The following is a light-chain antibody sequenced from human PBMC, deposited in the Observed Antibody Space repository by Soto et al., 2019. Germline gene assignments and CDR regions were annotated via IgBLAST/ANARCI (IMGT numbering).Light chain of an antibody. CDR3: MHTLQTRPST. CDR2: MGS. J-gene: IGKJ2*01. CDR1: QSLLHSNGYNY. V-gene: IGKV2-28*01. Sequence: DIVMTLSPLSLAVTPGEPASISCRSSQSLLHSNGYNYLAWYLQKPGQAPQLLISMGSDRASGVPDRISGSASRTDFTLKISRVEAEDVGIYYCMHTLQTRPSTFGQGTNLEIK.